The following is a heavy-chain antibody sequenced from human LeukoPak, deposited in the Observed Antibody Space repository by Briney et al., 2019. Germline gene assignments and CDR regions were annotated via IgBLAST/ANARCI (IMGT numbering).Heavy chain of an antibody. CDR3: ARVTFGGVIVTPDAFDI. D-gene: IGHD3-16*02. CDR1: GGTFSSYA. Sequence: EASVKVSCKASGGTFSSYAISWVRQAPGQGLEWMGWISAYNGNTNYAQKLQGRVTMTTDTSTSTAYMELRSLRSDDTAVYYCARVTFGGVIVTPDAFDIWGQGTMVTVSS. V-gene: IGHV1-18*01. CDR2: ISAYNGNT. J-gene: IGHJ3*02.